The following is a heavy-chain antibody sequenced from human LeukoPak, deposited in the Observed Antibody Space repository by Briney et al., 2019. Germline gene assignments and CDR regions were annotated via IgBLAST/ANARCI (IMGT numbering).Heavy chain of an antibody. J-gene: IGHJ4*02. V-gene: IGHV4-34*01. CDR3: ARSRIAVAGTAPLDY. D-gene: IGHD6-19*01. CDR2: INHSGST. Sequence: SETLSLTCAVYGGSFSGYYWSWIRQPPGKGLEWIGEINHSGSTNYNPSLKSRVTISVDTSKNQFSLKLSSVTAADTAVYYCARSRIAVAGTAPLDYWGQGTLVTVSS. CDR1: GGSFSGYY.